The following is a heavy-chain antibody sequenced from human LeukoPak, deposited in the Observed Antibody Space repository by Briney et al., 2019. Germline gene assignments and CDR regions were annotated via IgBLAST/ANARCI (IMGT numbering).Heavy chain of an antibody. CDR1: GFTFSSYG. J-gene: IGHJ4*02. V-gene: IGHV3-74*01. CDR2: INSDGSST. Sequence: GGSLRLSCAASGFTFSSYGMGWVRQAPGKGLVWVSRINSDGSSTSYADSVKGRFTISRDNAKNTLYLQMNSLRAEDTAVYYCARALGYCSGGSRLYYFDYWGQGTLVTVSS. CDR3: ARALGYCSGGSRLYYFDY. D-gene: IGHD2-15*01.